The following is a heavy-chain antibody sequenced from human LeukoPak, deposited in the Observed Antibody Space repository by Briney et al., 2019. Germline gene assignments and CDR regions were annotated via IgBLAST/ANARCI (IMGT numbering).Heavy chain of an antibody. CDR3: ARALITTIPGDYFAY. CDR2: IDWDDGR. V-gene: IGHV2-70*04. Sequence: SGPALVKPTQTLTLTCTFSGFSLTTRGVRVSWLRRPPGKALEWLARIDWDDGRFYSASLKTRLTISKDTSKNQVVLTMTNMDPVDTATYYCARALITTIPGDYFAYWGHGTPVTVAS. D-gene: IGHD3-22*01. CDR1: GFSLTTRGVR. J-gene: IGHJ4*01.